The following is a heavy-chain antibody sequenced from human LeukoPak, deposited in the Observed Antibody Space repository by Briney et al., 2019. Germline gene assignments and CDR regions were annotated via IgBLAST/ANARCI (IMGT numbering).Heavy chain of an antibody. CDR1: GGTFSSYA. CDR2: IIPIFGTA. J-gene: IGHJ6*03. CDR3: ARDGDYDYYYYMDV. V-gene: IGHV1-69*05. Sequence: SVKVSCKAYGGTFSSYAISWVRQAPGQGLEWMGRIIPIFGTANYAQKFQGRVTITTDESTSTAYMELSSLRSEDTAVYYCARDGDYDYYYYMDVWGKGTTVTVSS. D-gene: IGHD4-17*01.